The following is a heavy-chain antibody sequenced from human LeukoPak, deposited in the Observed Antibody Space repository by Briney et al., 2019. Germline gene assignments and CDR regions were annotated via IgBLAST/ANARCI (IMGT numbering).Heavy chain of an antibody. Sequence: PGGSLRLSCAASGFTFSSYGMHWVRQAPGKGLEWVAVIWYDGSNKYYADSVKGRFSVSRDNSQNTVFLHMNSLRADDTALYYCSKDPNGDYVGAFDMWGPGTMVTVSS. V-gene: IGHV3-33*06. D-gene: IGHD4-17*01. CDR3: SKDPNGDYVGAFDM. CDR1: GFTFSSYG. CDR2: IWYDGSNK. J-gene: IGHJ3*02.